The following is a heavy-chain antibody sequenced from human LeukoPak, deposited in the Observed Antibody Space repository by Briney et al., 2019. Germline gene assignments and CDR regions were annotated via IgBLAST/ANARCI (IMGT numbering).Heavy chain of an antibody. CDR2: IKPNSGGT. J-gene: IGHJ5*02. CDR3: ATNIWVQDIINLFDP. CDR1: GYSFADYY. V-gene: IGHV1-2*02. Sequence: GASVKVSCKASGYSFADYYMHWVRQAPGQGLEWMGWIKPNSGGTRSAQKFQGRVTMTRDTSISTAYMELRSLRYDDTSVYYCATNIWVQDIINLFDPWGQGTLVTVSS. D-gene: IGHD5-18*01.